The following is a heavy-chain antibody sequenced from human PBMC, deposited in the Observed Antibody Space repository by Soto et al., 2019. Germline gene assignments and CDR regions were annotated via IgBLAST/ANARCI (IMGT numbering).Heavy chain of an antibody. CDR3: ARLPGGQWEYFQH. Sequence: QVQLVQSGAEVKKPGASVKVSCKASGYTFTSYAMHWVRQAPGQRLEWMGWINAGNGNTKYSQKFRGRVTITRDTSASTAYMELSSLRSEDTAVYYCARLPGGQWEYFQHWGQGTLVTVSS. J-gene: IGHJ1*01. V-gene: IGHV1-3*01. CDR1: GYTFTSYA. CDR2: INAGNGNT. D-gene: IGHD1-26*01.